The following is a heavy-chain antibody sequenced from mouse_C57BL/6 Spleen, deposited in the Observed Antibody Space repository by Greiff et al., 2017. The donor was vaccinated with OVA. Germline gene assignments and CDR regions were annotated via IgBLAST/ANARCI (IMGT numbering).Heavy chain of an antibody. J-gene: IGHJ2*01. V-gene: IGHV1-81*01. D-gene: IGHD2-3*01. CDR3: ARRRSYDGYYAIDY. Sequence: VQLQQSGAELARPGASVKLSCKASGYTFTSYGISWVKQRTGQGLEWIGEIYPRSGNTYYNEKFKGKATLTADKSSSTAYMELRSLTSEDSAVYFCARRRSYDGYYAIDYWGQGTTLTVSS. CDR1: GYTFTSYG. CDR2: IYPRSGNT.